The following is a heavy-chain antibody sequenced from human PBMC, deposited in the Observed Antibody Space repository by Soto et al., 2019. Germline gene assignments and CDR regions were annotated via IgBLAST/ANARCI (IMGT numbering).Heavy chain of an antibody. V-gene: IGHV1-18*01. Sequence: GASVKVSCKASGYTFTSYGISWVRQAPGQGLEWMGWISAYNGNTNYAQKLQGRVTMTTDTSTSTAYMELRSLRSDDTAVYYCAREVEGVVPAAMRHYYYYYMDVWGKGTTVTVSS. D-gene: IGHD2-2*01. CDR1: GYTFTSYG. CDR2: ISAYNGNT. J-gene: IGHJ6*03. CDR3: AREVEGVVPAAMRHYYYYYMDV.